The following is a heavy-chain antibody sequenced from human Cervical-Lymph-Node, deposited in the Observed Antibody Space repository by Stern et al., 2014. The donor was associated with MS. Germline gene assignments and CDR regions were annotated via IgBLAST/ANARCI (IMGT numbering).Heavy chain of an antibody. Sequence: VQLVQSGAEVKKPGASGTVSCRTSGYTFIDYYIHWVRQAPGQGLEWMGIINRSDGSTTYAQKFQGRVTMTRDTSTNTAYMQLGSLTSEDTAVFFCAREGADNDAFDVWGQGTMVTVSS. CDR1: GYTFIDYY. V-gene: IGHV1-46*03. J-gene: IGHJ3*01. CDR3: AREGADNDAFDV. D-gene: IGHD1-26*01. CDR2: INRSDGST.